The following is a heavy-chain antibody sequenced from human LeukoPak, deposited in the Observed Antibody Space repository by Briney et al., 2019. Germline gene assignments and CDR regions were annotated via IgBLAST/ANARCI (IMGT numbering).Heavy chain of an antibody. V-gene: IGHV3-74*01. CDR3: ARSNYPYYFDY. CDR2: INNDGSTT. D-gene: IGHD4/OR15-4a*01. J-gene: IGHJ4*02. Sequence: GGSLRLSCAASGFTFSSYWMHWVRQAPGKGLVWVSRINNDGSTTRYADSVKGRFTISRDNVKNTLYLQTNSLRAEDTAMYYCARSNYPYYFDYWGQGTLVTVSS. CDR1: GFTFSSYW.